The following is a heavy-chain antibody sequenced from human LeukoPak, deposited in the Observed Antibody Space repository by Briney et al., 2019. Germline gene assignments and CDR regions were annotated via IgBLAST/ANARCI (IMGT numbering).Heavy chain of an antibody. CDR2: INPNSGGT. CDR1: GYTFTGYY. D-gene: IGHD2-2*01. V-gene: IGHV1-2*02. CDR3: ARGLTDEHQLILHWFDP. Sequence: GASVKVSCKASGYTFTGYYIHWVRQAPGQGLEWMGWINPNSGGTNYAQKFQGRVTMTRGTSITTAYMELSRLISDDTAAYYCARGLTDEHQLILHWFDPWGQGTLVTVSS. J-gene: IGHJ5*02.